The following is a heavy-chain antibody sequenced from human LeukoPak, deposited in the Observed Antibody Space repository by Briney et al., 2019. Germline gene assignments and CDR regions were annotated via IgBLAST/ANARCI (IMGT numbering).Heavy chain of an antibody. CDR3: GGVGSSDAFDI. J-gene: IGHJ3*02. D-gene: IGHD1-26*01. Sequence: SWVRQAPGKGLEWIGYIYYSGSTYYNPSLKSRVTISVDTSKNQFSLKLSSVTAADTAVYYCGGVGSSDAFDIWGQGTMVTVSS. V-gene: IGHV4-30-4*01. CDR2: IYYSGST.